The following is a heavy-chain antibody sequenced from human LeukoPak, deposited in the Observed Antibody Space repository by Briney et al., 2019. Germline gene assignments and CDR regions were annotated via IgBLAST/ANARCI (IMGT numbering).Heavy chain of an antibody. CDR2: IYYSGST. CDR3: ARGTEYQTFYYYYYMDV. CDR1: GGSISSGGYY. D-gene: IGHD2-2*01. J-gene: IGHJ6*03. Sequence: SETLSLTCTVSGGSISSGGYYWNWIRQHPGKGLEWIGYIYYSGSTYYNPSLKSRVTISVDTSKNQFSLKLSSVTAAGTAMYYCARGTEYQTFYYYYYMDVWGKGTTVTVSS. V-gene: IGHV4-31*03.